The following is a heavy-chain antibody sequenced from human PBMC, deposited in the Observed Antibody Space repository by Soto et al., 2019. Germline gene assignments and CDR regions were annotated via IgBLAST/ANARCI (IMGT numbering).Heavy chain of an antibody. D-gene: IGHD3-16*01. CDR1: GCKFSNYA. V-gene: IGHV3-23*01. Sequence: GSHILSYAASGCKFSNYAMSWVRQAPGKGLEWVSLISATGGGTYYADSVKGRFTISRDNSHNTLYLQVHSLTAEDTAVYYCAKDRRAGGNSAFYFDFWGQGAQVTVSS. CDR2: ISATGGGT. J-gene: IGHJ4*02. CDR3: AKDRRAGGNSAFYFDF.